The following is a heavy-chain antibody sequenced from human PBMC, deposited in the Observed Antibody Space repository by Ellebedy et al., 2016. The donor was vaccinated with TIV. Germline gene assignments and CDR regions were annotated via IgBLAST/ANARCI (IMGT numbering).Heavy chain of an antibody. Sequence: GGSLRLSCAASGFTFSSYGMHWVRQAPGKGLEWVSSISSSSSYIYYADSVKGRFTISRDNAKNSLYLQMNSLRAEDTAVYYCARQEIAARPRYYYYYAMDVWGQGTTVTVSS. V-gene: IGHV3-21*01. CDR3: ARQEIAARPRYYYYYAMDV. D-gene: IGHD6-6*01. CDR1: GFTFSSYG. J-gene: IGHJ6*02. CDR2: ISSSSSYI.